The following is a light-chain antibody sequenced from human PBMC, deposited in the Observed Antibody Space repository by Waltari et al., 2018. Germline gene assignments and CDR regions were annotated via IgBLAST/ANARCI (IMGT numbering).Light chain of an antibody. CDR2: DVS. J-gene: IGLJ2*01. CDR1: SSDVGGYTY. CDR3: SSYTSSSTSHVV. Sequence: QSALTQPASVSGSPGQSITISCTGTSSDVGGYTYVSWYQQHPGKAPKLMIYDVSNRTAGVSNRFSGSKSGNTASLTISGLQAEDEADYYCSSYTSSSTSHVVFGGGTKLTVL. V-gene: IGLV2-14*03.